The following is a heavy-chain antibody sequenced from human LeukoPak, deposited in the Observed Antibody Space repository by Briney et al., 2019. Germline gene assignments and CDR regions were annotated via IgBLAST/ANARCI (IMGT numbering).Heavy chain of an antibody. J-gene: IGHJ4*02. Sequence: GGSLRLSCAASGFTFSNAWMSWVRRAPGKGLQGVGRIKSKTEGCTTDYAAPVKGRFTISRDDSKTTLYLQMNSLTPEDTAVYYCTTDTRDDYVWGSYRYTTPWIDYWGQGTLVTVSS. D-gene: IGHD3-16*02. CDR1: GFTFSNAW. V-gene: IGHV3-15*01. CDR3: TTDTRDDYVWGSYRYTTPWIDY. CDR2: IKSKTEGCTT.